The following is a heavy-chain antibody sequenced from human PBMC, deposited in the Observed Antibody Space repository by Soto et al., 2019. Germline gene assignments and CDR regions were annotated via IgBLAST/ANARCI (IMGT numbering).Heavy chain of an antibody. V-gene: IGHV1-2*04. CDR2: INPNSGGT. D-gene: IGHD5-12*01. CDR1: GYTFTGYY. CDR3: ARGLRGYSGYVPLRYYYYGMDV. J-gene: IGHJ6*02. Sequence: ASVKVSCKASGYTFTGYYMHWVRQAPGQGLEWMGWINPNSGGTNYAQKFQGWVTMTRDTSISTAYMELSRLRSDDTAVYYCARGLRGYSGYVPLRYYYYGMDVWCQGTTVTVSS.